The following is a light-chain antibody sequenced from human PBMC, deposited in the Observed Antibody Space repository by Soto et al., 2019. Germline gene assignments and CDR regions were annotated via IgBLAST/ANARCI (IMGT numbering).Light chain of an antibody. V-gene: IGKV3D-20*02. CDR1: QSVSNNY. CDR2: GAS. CDR3: QQYNNWHRST. J-gene: IGKJ5*01. Sequence: EIVLTQSPGTLSLSPGERATLSCRASQSVSNNYLAWYQQKPGQAPRLLIYGASTRATGIPDRFSGSGSGTAFSPTTSSLEPEDFLVYYCQQYNNWHRSTFGQGKRREIK.